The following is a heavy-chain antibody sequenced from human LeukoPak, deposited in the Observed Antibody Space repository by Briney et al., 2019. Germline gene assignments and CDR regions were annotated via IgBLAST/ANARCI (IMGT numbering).Heavy chain of an antibody. CDR3: AKTPPRENSNYFDY. V-gene: IGHV3-23*01. D-gene: IGHD4-11*01. CDR1: GFTFSSYA. CDR2: ISPTGVRT. J-gene: IGHJ4*02. Sequence: GGPLRLSCAASGFTFSSYAMSWVRQAPGKGLEWVSAISPTGVRTYYADSVKGRFTISRDNSKNTLYLHMSDLRAEDTAVYYCAKTPPRENSNYFDYWGQGTLVTVSS.